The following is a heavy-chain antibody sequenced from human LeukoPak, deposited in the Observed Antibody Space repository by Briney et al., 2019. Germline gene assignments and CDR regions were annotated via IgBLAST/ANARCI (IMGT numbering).Heavy chain of an antibody. D-gene: IGHD2-2*01. Sequence: SGESLRLSCAASGFTFSSYWMTWVRQAPRKGLDWVANIRGDGSEKKYVDSVKGRFTISRDNAKNSLYLQMDNLRAEDTAMYYCARTSSITCYDYWGRGTLVTVSS. CDR3: ARTSSITCYDY. V-gene: IGHV3-7*03. CDR2: IRGDGSEK. J-gene: IGHJ4*02. CDR1: GFTFSSYW.